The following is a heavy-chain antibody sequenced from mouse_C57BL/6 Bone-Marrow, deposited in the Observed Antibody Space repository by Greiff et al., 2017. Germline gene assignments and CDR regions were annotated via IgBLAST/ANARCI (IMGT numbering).Heavy chain of an antibody. CDR3: ARTAYYSNYERFAY. CDR2: ISSGGSYT. Sequence: EVKLMESGGDLVKPGGSLKLSCAASGFTFSSYGMSWVRQTPDKRLEWVATISSGGSYTYYPDSVKGRFTISRDNAKNTLYLQMSSLKSEDTAMYYCARTAYYSNYERFAYWGQGTLVTVSA. D-gene: IGHD2-5*01. J-gene: IGHJ3*01. CDR1: GFTFSSYG. V-gene: IGHV5-6*01.